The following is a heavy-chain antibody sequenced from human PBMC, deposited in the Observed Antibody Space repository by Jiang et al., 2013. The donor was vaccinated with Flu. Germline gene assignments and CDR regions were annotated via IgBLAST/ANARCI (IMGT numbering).Heavy chain of an antibody. J-gene: IGHJ4*02. CDR3: ARRPFHGTPDY. V-gene: IGHV5-51*01. CDR2: VYPGVSTA. D-gene: IGHD1-1*01. CDR1: GYSFSTFW. Sequence: PGESLKISCKGSGYSFSTFWIGWVRQMPGKGLEWLGIVYPGVSTATYIPSFQGQVTISADKSLSTAYLQWSSLKASDTGIYYCARRPFHGTPDYWGQGTLVTVSS.